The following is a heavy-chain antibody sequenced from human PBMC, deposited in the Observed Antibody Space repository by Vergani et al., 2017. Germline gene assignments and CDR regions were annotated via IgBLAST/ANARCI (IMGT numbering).Heavy chain of an antibody. CDR1: GFTFSNYW. J-gene: IGHJ6*03. CDR3: ARDGWELLDYFYYMDV. D-gene: IGHD1-26*01. V-gene: IGHV3-74*01. CDR2: INSDGDSK. Sequence: EVQLVESGGGLVQPGGSLRLSCTASGFTFSNYWMQWVRQAPGKGLMWVSRINSDGDSKSYADSVKGRFTISRDNAKNTLYLQMDSLRAEDTAVYYCARDGWELLDYFYYMDVWGKGTTVTVSS.